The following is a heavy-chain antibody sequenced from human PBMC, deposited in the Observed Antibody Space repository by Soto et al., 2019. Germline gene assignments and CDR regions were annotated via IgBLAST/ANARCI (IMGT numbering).Heavy chain of an antibody. J-gene: IGHJ4*02. Sequence: EVQLLESGGGLVQPGGALRLSCAASGFTFSSHAMSWVRQAPGKGLEWVSSISAGGDGAYYADSVKGRFTISRANSNNTLYLQMNSLRTEDTVVYYCARDLWWYLHWGQGTLVTVSS. D-gene: IGHD2-15*01. CDR3: ARDLWWYLH. CDR1: GFTFSSHA. CDR2: ISAGGDGA. V-gene: IGHV3-23*01.